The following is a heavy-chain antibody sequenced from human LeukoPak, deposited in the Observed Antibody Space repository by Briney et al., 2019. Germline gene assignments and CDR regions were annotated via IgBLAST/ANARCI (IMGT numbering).Heavy chain of an antibody. Sequence: SETLSLTCDVSGGSIDSTNWWNWVRQPPGKGLDWIGEIHHDGRINYNPSLKSRVTLSVDKSKNQFSLRLNSVTAADTAMYYCARSHDHLWGNYPDYWGQGTLVTVSS. CDR1: GGSIDSTNW. CDR2: IHHDGRI. V-gene: IGHV4/OR15-8*01. J-gene: IGHJ4*02. D-gene: IGHD3-16*02. CDR3: ARSHDHLWGNYPDY.